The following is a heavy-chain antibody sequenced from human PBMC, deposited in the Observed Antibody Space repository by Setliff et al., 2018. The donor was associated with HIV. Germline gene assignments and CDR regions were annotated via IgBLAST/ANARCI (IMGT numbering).Heavy chain of an antibody. CDR2: LDYIGST. D-gene: IGHD2-2*01. J-gene: IGHJ6*03. Sequence: SETLSLTCTVSGGPISSRDYFWGWLRQPPGKGLEWIGSLDYIGSTYYNPSLNSRVTISVVTSKNQFSLKLSSVTAADTAVYYCARHVDCSTTSCYARPYYFYYMDVWGKGTTVTVSS. CDR1: GGPISSRDYF. CDR3: ARHVDCSTTSCYARPYYFYYMDV. V-gene: IGHV4-39*01.